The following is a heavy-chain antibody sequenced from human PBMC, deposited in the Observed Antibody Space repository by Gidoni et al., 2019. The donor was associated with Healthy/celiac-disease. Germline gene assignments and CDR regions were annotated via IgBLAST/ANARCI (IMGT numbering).Heavy chain of an antibody. D-gene: IGHD3-3*01. Sequence: QVQLVQSGAEVKKPGASVKVSCKASGYTFTGYYMHWVRQAPGQGLEWMGWINPNSGGTNYAQKFQGWVTMTRDTSFSTAYMELSRLRSDDTAVYYCARGPRITIFGVVIKSPYYFDYWGQGTLVTVSS. J-gene: IGHJ4*02. CDR2: INPNSGGT. V-gene: IGHV1-2*04. CDR3: ARGPRITIFGVVIKSPYYFDY. CDR1: GYTFTGYY.